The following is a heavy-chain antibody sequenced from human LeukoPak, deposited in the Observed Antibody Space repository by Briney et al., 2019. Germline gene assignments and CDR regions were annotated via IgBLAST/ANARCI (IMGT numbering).Heavy chain of an antibody. Sequence: SETLSLTCTVSGGSISGSSYYWGWIRQPPGKGLEWIGNIYYSGSTYYNPSLKSRVTISVDTSKNQFSLKLSSVTAADTAVYYCALRLAAAAGAWFDPWGQGTLVTVSS. D-gene: IGHD6-13*01. CDR3: ALRLAAAAGAWFDP. CDR1: GGSISGSSYY. CDR2: IYYSGST. J-gene: IGHJ5*02. V-gene: IGHV4-39*07.